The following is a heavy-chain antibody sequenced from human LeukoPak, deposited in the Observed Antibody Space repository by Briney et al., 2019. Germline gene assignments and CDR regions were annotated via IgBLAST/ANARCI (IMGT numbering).Heavy chain of an antibody. CDR3: ARGRDSSSWYENWFDP. Sequence: SETLSLTCAVYGGSFSGYYWSWIRQPPGKGLEWIGEINHSGSTNYNPSLKSRVTISADTSKNQFSLKLSSVTAADTAVYYCARGRDSSSWYENWFDPWGQGTLVTVSS. V-gene: IGHV4-34*01. D-gene: IGHD6-13*01. J-gene: IGHJ5*02. CDR1: GGSFSGYY. CDR2: INHSGST.